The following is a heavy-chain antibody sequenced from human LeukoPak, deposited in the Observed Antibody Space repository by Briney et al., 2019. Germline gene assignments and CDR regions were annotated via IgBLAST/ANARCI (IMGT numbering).Heavy chain of an antibody. Sequence: RSSETLSLTCAISGGSISSSNWWSWVRQSPGKGLEWIGEIYHTGSTNYNPSLKSRVTISVDKSKNQFSLKLTSVTAADTAIYYCARDYSDNSDYSPYTFQHWGQGTLVTVSS. V-gene: IGHV4-4*02. CDR1: GGSISSSNW. CDR2: IYHTGST. D-gene: IGHD3-22*01. J-gene: IGHJ1*01. CDR3: ARDYSDNSDYSPYTFQH.